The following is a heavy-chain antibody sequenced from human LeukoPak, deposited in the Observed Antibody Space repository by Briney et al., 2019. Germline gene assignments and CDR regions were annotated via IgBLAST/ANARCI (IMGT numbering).Heavy chain of an antibody. J-gene: IGHJ4*02. Sequence: ASVTVSCTASGYTFTGYYMHWVRQAPGQGLEWMGWINPNSGGTNYAQKFQGWVTMTRDTSISTAYMELSRLRSDDTAVYYCARAWDTAMSSDYWSQGTLVTVSS. D-gene: IGHD5-18*01. CDR1: GYTFTGYY. V-gene: IGHV1-2*04. CDR2: INPNSGGT. CDR3: ARAWDTAMSSDY.